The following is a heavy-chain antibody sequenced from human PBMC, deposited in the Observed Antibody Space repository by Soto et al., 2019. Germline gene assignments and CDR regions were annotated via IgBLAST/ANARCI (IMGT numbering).Heavy chain of an antibody. CDR1: GGTFNNYA. Sequence: QVLLVQSGPEVKKPGSSVKVSCKASGGTFNNYAIYWVRQAPGRGLEWMGGIIPTFGTGNHAQDFQGRVTITADESTTTAYMELNSLRSEDTAIYYCASFDGTLVRGGRSSPYEMDVWGQGTTVIVSS. J-gene: IGHJ6*02. CDR2: IIPTFGTG. D-gene: IGHD3-10*01. V-gene: IGHV1-69*01. CDR3: ASFDGTLVRGGRSSPYEMDV.